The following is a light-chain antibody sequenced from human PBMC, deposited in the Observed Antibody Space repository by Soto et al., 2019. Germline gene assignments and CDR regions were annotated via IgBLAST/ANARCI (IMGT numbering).Light chain of an antibody. Sequence: EIVLTQSPGTLSLSPGERATLFCRASQSVSKYLGWYQQKPGQAPRLLIYAASNRATGIPDRFSGSGSGTDFTLTIRRLEPEDFAVYYCQHYSSYPTTLGQGTKVDIK. CDR1: QSVSKY. CDR3: QHYSSYPTT. V-gene: IGKV3-20*01. J-gene: IGKJ1*01. CDR2: AAS.